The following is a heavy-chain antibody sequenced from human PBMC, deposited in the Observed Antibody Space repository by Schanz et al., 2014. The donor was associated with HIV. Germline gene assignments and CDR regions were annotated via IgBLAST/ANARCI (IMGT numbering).Heavy chain of an antibody. J-gene: IGHJ4*02. CDR1: GFAFSSSW. CDR2: IKQDGGEK. V-gene: IGHV3-7*01. Sequence: EVQLVESGGGLVQPGKSLRLSCAASGFAFSSSWMHWVRQTPGKGLEWVAHIKQDGGEKHYVDSVKGRFTISRDNVKNSLYLQMNTVTAEDTAIYFCTRDVLYYGGYYFDSWGQGILVTVSS. CDR3: TRDVLYYGGYYFDS. D-gene: IGHD1-26*01.